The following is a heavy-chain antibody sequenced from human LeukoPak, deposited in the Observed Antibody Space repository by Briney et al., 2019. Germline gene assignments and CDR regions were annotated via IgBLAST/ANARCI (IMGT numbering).Heavy chain of an antibody. CDR2: ISSSSSTI. CDR3: LGCFNWNPYYYYGMDV. D-gene: IGHD1-20*01. V-gene: IGHV3-48*02. Sequence: GGSLRLSCAASGFTFSSYSMNWVRQAPGKGLEWVSYISSSSSTIYYADSVKGRFTISRDNAKNSLYLQMNSLRDEDTAVYYCLGCFNWNPYYYYGMDVWAKGPRSPSP. J-gene: IGHJ6*02. CDR1: GFTFSSYS.